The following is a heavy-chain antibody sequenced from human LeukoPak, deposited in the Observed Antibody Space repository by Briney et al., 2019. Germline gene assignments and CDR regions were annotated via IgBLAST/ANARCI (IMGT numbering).Heavy chain of an antibody. CDR1: GFTFNTYA. D-gene: IGHD5-18*01. V-gene: IGHV3-23*01. CDR2: ISGNGGTT. CDR3: AKMYGYSYGHIDY. J-gene: IGHJ4*02. Sequence: PGGSLRLSCAASGFTFNTYATSWARQAPGKGLEWVSGISGNGGTTYYPDSVTGRFTISKDISKSTLYLQINSLRAEDTAIYYCAKMYGYSYGHIDYWGQGTLVTVST.